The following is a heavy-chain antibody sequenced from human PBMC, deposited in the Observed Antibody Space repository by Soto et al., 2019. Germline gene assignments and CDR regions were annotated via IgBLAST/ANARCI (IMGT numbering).Heavy chain of an antibody. J-gene: IGHJ4*02. D-gene: IGHD5-18*01. CDR2: MSSNGRIV. CDR3: ARAYPEWILVPYYFDY. Sequence: GGSLRLSCVASGFTFSDYYMNWIRQAPGKGLEWISYMSSNGRIVSDADSVKGRFTISRDNAKNSLYLQMDSLRAEDTAVYYCARAYPEWILVPYYFDYWGQGTLVTVSS. CDR1: GFTFSDYY. V-gene: IGHV3-11*04.